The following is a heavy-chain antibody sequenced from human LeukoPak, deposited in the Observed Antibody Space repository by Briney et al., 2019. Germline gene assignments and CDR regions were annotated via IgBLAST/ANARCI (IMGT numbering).Heavy chain of an antibody. V-gene: IGHV4-34*01. CDR2: INHSGST. D-gene: IGHD5-24*01. CDR1: GGSFSGYY. J-gene: IGHJ4*02. CDR3: ARDIEYYFDY. Sequence: PSETLSLTCAVYGGSFSGYYWSWIRQPPGKGLEWIGEINHSGSTNYNPSLKSRVTISVDTSKNQFSLKLSSVTAADTAVYYCARDIEYYFDYWGQGTLVTVSS.